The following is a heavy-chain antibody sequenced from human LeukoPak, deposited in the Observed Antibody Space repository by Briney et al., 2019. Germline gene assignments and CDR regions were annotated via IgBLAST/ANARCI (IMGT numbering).Heavy chain of an antibody. CDR2: ISSSGSTI. D-gene: IGHD2-21*02. CDR1: GFTFSSYE. Sequence: GGSLRLSCAASGFTFSSYEMNWVRQAPGKGLEWVSYISSSGSTIYYADSVKGRFTISGDNAKNSLYLQMNSLRAEDTAVYYCARDRFPPGVTSDYWGQGTLVTVSS. J-gene: IGHJ4*02. CDR3: ARDRFPPGVTSDY. V-gene: IGHV3-48*03.